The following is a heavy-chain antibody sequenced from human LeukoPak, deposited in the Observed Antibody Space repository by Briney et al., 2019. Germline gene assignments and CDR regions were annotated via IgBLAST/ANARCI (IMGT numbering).Heavy chain of an antibody. D-gene: IGHD6-6*01. CDR3: ARATYSTSHFSYYFDY. V-gene: IGHV3-30-3*01. CDR1: GFTFSSYA. CDR2: ISYDGTNK. Sequence: QPGGSLRLSCAASGFTFSSYAMHCVRQAPGKGLKWVAVISYDGTNKYYADSVRGRFTISRDNSKNTLYLQMNSLRVDDTAVYYCARATYSTSHFSYYFDYWGQGTLVTVSS. J-gene: IGHJ4*02.